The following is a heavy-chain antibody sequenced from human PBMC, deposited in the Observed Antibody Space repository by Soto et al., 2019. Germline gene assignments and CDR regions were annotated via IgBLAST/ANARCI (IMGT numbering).Heavy chain of an antibody. D-gene: IGHD2-8*01. CDR3: AKGGMVYASTPDY. J-gene: IGHJ4*02. Sequence: GGSLRLSCAASGFTFSSYGMHWFRQAPGKGLEWVAVISYDGSNKYYADSVKGRFTISRDNSKNTLYLQMNSLRAEDTAVYYCAKGGMVYASTPDYWGQGTLVTVSS. V-gene: IGHV3-30*18. CDR2: ISYDGSNK. CDR1: GFTFSSYG.